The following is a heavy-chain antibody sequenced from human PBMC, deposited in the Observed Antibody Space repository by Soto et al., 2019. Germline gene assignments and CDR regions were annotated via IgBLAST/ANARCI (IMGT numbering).Heavy chain of an antibody. J-gene: IGHJ5*02. CDR1: GFTFSSYA. V-gene: IGHV3-23*01. Sequence: GGSLRLSCAASGFTFSSYAMSWVRQAPGKGLEWVSAISGSGGSTYYADSVKGRFTISRDNSKNTLYLQMNSLRVEDTAVYYCAKDAHESYVVPAAPYNWFDPWGQGTLVTVSS. CDR2: ISGSGGST. D-gene: IGHD2-2*01. CDR3: AKDAHESYVVPAAPYNWFDP.